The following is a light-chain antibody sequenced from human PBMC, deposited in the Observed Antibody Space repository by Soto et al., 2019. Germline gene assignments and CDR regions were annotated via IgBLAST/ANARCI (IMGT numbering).Light chain of an antibody. CDR1: QSLLHSNGYNY. J-gene: IGKJ1*01. V-gene: IGKV2-28*01. CDR3: MQALQTPWT. Sequence: DTVMTQSPLSLPVTPGEPASISCRSSQSLLHSNGYNYLDWYLQKPGQSPQLLIYLGSNRASGVPGRFSGSGSGTDFTLKISRVEAEDVGVYYCMQALQTPWTFGQGTKVDIK. CDR2: LGS.